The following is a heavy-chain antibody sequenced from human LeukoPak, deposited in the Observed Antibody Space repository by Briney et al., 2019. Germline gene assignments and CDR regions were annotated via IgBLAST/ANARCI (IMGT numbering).Heavy chain of an antibody. J-gene: IGHJ4*02. Sequence: GGSLRLSCAASGFTFSSYSMNWVRQAPGKGLEWVSSISSSSSYIYYADSVKGRFTISRDNAKNSLYLQMNSLRAEDTAVYYCARALPGYSSSWYLRLVGYFDYWGQGTLVTVSS. CDR3: ARALPGYSSSWYLRLVGYFDY. V-gene: IGHV3-21*01. CDR1: GFTFSSYS. CDR2: ISSSSSYI. D-gene: IGHD6-13*01.